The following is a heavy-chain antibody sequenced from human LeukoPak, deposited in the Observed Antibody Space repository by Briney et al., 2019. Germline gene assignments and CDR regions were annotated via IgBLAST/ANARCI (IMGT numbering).Heavy chain of an antibody. CDR2: IYYSGST. Sequence: SETLSLTCTVSGGSSSSSSYYWGWIRQPPGKGLEWIGSIYYSGSTDYNPSLKSRVTISVDTSKNQFSLKLSSVTAADTAVYYCARQTGSGLFSLPGGQGTLVTVSS. D-gene: IGHD3-10*01. J-gene: IGHJ4*02. CDR3: ARQTGSGLFSLP. V-gene: IGHV4-39*01. CDR1: GGSSSSSSYY.